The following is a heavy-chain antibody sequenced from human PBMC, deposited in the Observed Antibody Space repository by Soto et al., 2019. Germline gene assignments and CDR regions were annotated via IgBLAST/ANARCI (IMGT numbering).Heavy chain of an antibody. V-gene: IGHV3-23*01. J-gene: IGHJ6*03. CDR1: GFTFSHYA. CDR2: LDGSGGTT. Sequence: EVQLLESGGGLVQPGGSLRLSCAASGFTFSHYAMNWVRQAPGKGLEWVSGLDGSGGTTYYADSVKGRFTVSRDNFKNTLYLQMNTLRAEDTAVYYWAKDRVRMVRGSSRGYVDVWGEGTTVTVSS. CDR3: AKDRVRMVRGSSRGYVDV. D-gene: IGHD3-10*01.